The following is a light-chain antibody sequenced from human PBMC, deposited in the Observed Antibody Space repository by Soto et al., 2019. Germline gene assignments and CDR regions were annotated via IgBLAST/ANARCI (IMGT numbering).Light chain of an antibody. CDR1: QRIDKR. V-gene: IGKV1-5*03. CDR2: KAS. Sequence: DIQMTQSPSTLSASVGDRVTITCRASQRIDKRLAWYQQKPGKAPKLLIYKASSLQSGVPSRFSGSGSGTEFTLTISSLQPEDVGAYFCQQYNRFAWTFGQGTKVEIK. CDR3: QQYNRFAWT. J-gene: IGKJ1*01.